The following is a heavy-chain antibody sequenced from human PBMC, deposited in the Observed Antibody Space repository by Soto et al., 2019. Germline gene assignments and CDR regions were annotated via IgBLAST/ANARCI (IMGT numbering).Heavy chain of an antibody. V-gene: IGHV4-39*01. CDR2: IYYSGST. CDR3: ARHENLDIVVPGGDWFDP. CDR1: GGSISSSSYY. D-gene: IGHD2-2*03. Sequence: SETLSLTCTVSGGSISSSSYYWGWIRQPPGKGLEWIGSIYYSGSTYYNPSLKSRVTISVDTSKNQFSLKLSSVTAADTAVYYCARHENLDIVVPGGDWFDPWGQGTLVTVSS. J-gene: IGHJ5*02.